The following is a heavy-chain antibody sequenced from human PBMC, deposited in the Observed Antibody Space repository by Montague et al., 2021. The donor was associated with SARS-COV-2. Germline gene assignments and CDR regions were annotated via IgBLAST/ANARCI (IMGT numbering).Heavy chain of an antibody. CDR1: GGSITTTGHY. J-gene: IGHJ4*02. V-gene: IGHV4-39*01. Sequence: SETLSLTCTVSGGSITTTGHYWGWVRQPPGKGLEWIGTIYYTGGTSYNPSLRSRVTMSVDTSKNQFSLTLTSMTAADTAVFYCARLLHPGVRGRGHFDNWGQGTLVTVSS. D-gene: IGHD3-3*01. CDR3: ARLLHPGVRGRGHFDN. CDR2: IYYTGGT.